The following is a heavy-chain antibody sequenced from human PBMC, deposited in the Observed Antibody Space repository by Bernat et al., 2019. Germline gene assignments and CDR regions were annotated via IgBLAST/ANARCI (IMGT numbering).Heavy chain of an antibody. CDR1: GYTFTSYG. CDR3: ARDWKPTADYYYYGMDV. V-gene: IGHV1-18*01. D-gene: IGHD1-1*01. Sequence: QVQLVQSGAEVKKPGASVKVSCKASGYTFTSYGISWVRQAPGQGLEWMGWISAYNGNTNYAQKLQGRVTMPTDTSTSTAYMELRSLRSDDTAVYYCARDWKPTADYYYYGMDVWGQGTMVTVSS. CDR2: ISAYNGNT. J-gene: IGHJ6*02.